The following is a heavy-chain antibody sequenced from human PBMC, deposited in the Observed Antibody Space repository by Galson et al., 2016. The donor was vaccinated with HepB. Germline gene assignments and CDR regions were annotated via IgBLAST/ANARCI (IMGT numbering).Heavy chain of an antibody. D-gene: IGHD5-18*01. J-gene: IGHJ1*01. CDR1: GFAFSSRA. Sequence: SLRLSCAAAGFAFSSRAMGWVRQSPGRGLEWVSSIDSSGGRTNYADSVKGRFTISRDNSRNTLHLQMNSLRVEDTAVYYCSAHPAAVVPWGQGTLVTVSS. CDR3: SAHPAAVVP. CDR2: IDSSGGRT. V-gene: IGHV3-23*01.